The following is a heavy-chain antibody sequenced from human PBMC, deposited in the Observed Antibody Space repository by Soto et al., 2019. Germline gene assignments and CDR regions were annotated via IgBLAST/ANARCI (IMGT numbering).Heavy chain of an antibody. V-gene: IGHV3-23*01. CDR1: GFVFGRNS. D-gene: IGHD3-22*01. CDR2: ISAGGDLS. J-gene: IGHJ4*02. CDR3: SKWDGYGDY. Sequence: EVQLLESGGDLIHPGGSLRLSCAASGFVFGRNSMTWVRQTPGKGLEWVAGISAGGDLSWHADFVKGRFTISRDNSKNMVYLQMNNLRVDDKAVYFCSKWDGYGDYWGRGALVTVSA.